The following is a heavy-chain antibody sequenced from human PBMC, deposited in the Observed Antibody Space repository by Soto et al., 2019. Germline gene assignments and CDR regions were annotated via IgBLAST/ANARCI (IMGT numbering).Heavy chain of an antibody. CDR2: IYYSGST. V-gene: IGHV4-59*01. CDR1: GGSISSYY. J-gene: IGHJ4*02. D-gene: IGHD3-10*01. Sequence: QVQLQESGPGLVKPSETLSLTCTVSGGSISSYYWSWIRQPPGKGLEWIGYIYYSGSTNYNPSLKSRATISVDTSKNQFSLKLSSVTDADTAVYYCARDRDGSGDYYFDYWGQGTLVTVSS. CDR3: ARDRDGSGDYYFDY.